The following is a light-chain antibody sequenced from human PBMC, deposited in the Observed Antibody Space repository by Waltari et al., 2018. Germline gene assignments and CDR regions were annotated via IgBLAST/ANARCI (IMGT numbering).Light chain of an antibody. V-gene: IGKV1-17*01. CDR1: QSFSSS. CDR2: SAS. J-gene: IGKJ2*03. Sequence: DIQMTQSPSSLSASVGDTVTITCRASQSFSSSLAWYQQKPGKAPKLLIYSASSLQSGVPSRFSGSKSGTDFTLTISSLQPEDIASYYCRQYYSYPYSFGQGTKVEIK. CDR3: RQYYSYPYS.